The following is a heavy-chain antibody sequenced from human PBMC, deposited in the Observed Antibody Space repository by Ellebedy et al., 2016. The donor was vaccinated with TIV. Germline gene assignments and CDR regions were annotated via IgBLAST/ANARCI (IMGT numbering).Heavy chain of an antibody. CDR1: GYIFANSW. J-gene: IGHJ6*02. V-gene: IGHV5-51*01. Sequence: GESLKISXKGSGYIFANSWIAWVRQMPGRGLEWMGIIYPGDSDTRYSASFQGQVTISADRSINTAYLQWSSLKASDTAMYYCARRDGSISGDYGMDVWGQGTTVTVSS. D-gene: IGHD3-10*01. CDR3: ARRDGSISGDYGMDV. CDR2: IYPGDSDT.